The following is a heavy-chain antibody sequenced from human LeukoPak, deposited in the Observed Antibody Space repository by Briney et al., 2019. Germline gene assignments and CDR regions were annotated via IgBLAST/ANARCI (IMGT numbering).Heavy chain of an antibody. J-gene: IGHJ4*02. Sequence: GGSLRLSCAASGFTFSSYSMNWVRQAPGKGLEWVSSISSSSSYIYYADSVKGRFTISRDNAQNSLYLQMNSLRAEDTAVYYCARNLDFPDYVWGSYRPWGQGTLVTVSS. CDR3: ARNLDFPDYVWGSYRP. D-gene: IGHD3-16*02. CDR2: ISSSSSYI. V-gene: IGHV3-21*01. CDR1: GFTFSSYS.